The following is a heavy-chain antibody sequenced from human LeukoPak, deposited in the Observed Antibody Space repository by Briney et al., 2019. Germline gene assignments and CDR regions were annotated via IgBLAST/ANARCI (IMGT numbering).Heavy chain of an antibody. CDR1: GFTFSDFY. J-gene: IGHJ2*01. CDR2: ISGSGSYT. D-gene: IGHD2-21*02. Sequence: PGGSLRLSCAASGFTFSDFYMNWIRQAPGKGLEWISYISGSGSYTDYADSVKARFTISRDNSKKSLYLQMNSLRAEDTAVYYCARAPPYCGGDCSDWYFDLWGRGTLVTVSS. V-gene: IGHV3-11*06. CDR3: ARAPPYCGGDCSDWYFDL.